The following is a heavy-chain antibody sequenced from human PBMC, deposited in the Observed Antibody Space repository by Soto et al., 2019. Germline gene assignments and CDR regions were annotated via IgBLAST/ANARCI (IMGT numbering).Heavy chain of an antibody. CDR3: AKERLRDYADY. CDR2: ISYDGSNK. J-gene: IGHJ4*02. V-gene: IGHV3-30*18. D-gene: IGHD6-25*01. CDR1: GFTFSSYG. Sequence: ESVGGVVQPGRSLRLSCAASGFTFSSYGMHWVRQAPGKGLEWVAVISYDGSNKYYADSVKGRFTISRDNSKNTLYLQMNSLRAEDTAVYYCAKERLRDYADYWGQGTLVTVSS.